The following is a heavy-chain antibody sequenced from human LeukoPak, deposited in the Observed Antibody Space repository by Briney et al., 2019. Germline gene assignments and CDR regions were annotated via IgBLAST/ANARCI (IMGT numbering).Heavy chain of an antibody. CDR3: AKDPFNTSPEVTSGYY. V-gene: IGHV3-20*04. CDR2: INWNGGST. J-gene: IGHJ4*02. CDR1: GFTFDEYG. D-gene: IGHD3-22*01. Sequence: TGGSLRLSCAASGFTFDEYGMSWVRHAPGKGLEWVSGINWNGGSTGYADSVKGRFTISRDNSKNTLYLHMNSLRAEDTAIYYCAKDPFNTSPEVTSGYYWGQGTLVTVSS.